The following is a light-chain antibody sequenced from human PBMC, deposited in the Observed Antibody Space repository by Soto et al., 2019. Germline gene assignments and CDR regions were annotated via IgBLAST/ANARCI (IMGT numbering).Light chain of an antibody. CDR2: GAS. J-gene: IGKJ4*01. CDR3: QQYGSSPS. V-gene: IGKV3-20*01. Sequence: EIVLTQSPGTLSLSPGERATLSCRASQSVGGSHLAWYQQRPGQAPRVLIYGASSRATGIPDRFSGSGSGTDFTLTINGLEAEDFAVYFCQQYGSSPSFGGGTQVEIK. CDR1: QSVGGSH.